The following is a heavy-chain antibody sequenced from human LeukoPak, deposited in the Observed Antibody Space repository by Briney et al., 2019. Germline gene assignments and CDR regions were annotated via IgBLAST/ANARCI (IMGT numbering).Heavy chain of an antibody. CDR1: GFTVSSNY. CDR2: IYSGGST. CDR3: AKEDIVVVPAANRVY. J-gene: IGHJ4*02. V-gene: IGHV3-53*01. Sequence: GGSLRLSCAASGFTVSSNYMSWVRQAPEKGLEWVSVIYSGGSTYYADSVKGRFTISRDNSKNTLYLQMNSLRAEDTAVYYCAKEDIVVVPAANRVYWGQGTLVTVSA. D-gene: IGHD2-2*01.